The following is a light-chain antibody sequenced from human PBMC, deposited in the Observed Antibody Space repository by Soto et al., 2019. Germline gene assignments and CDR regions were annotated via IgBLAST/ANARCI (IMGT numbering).Light chain of an antibody. Sequence: QSALTQPASVSGSPGQSITISCTGTSSDGGSYNLFSWYQQHPGKGYKLMIYEGSKRPSGVSNRFSGSKSGNTASLTISGLQAEYEADSYCCSYAGSSTFRVFGTGTKLTVL. V-gene: IGLV2-23*03. CDR3: CSYAGSSTFRV. CDR2: EGS. CDR1: SSDGGSYNL. J-gene: IGLJ1*01.